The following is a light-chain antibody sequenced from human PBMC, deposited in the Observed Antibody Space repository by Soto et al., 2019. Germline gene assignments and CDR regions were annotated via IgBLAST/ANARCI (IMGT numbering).Light chain of an antibody. Sequence: IILTLSPAALSFKTEERATHSCRASQSLSSNFLAWYQQKPGQPPRLLIYDSSTRATGFPDRFSGSGSGTDFTLTFISLEPEDFAVYCCQLYDISPWTLGQRTIVDI. CDR1: QSLSSNF. J-gene: IGKJ1*01. CDR3: QLYDISPWT. V-gene: IGKV3-20*01. CDR2: DSS.